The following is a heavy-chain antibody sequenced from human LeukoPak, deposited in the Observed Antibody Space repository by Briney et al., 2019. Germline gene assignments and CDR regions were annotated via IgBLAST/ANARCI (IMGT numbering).Heavy chain of an antibody. V-gene: IGHV3-53*01. CDR1: GFTVSSNY. CDR2: IYGGGST. D-gene: IGHD2-2*01. CDR3: ARRGRTQWRYCSSTSCHGFDY. Sequence: GGSLRLSCAASGFTVSSNYMSWVRQAPGKGLEWVSVIYGGGSTYYADSVKGRFTISRDTSKNTLNLQMNSLRAEDTAVYYCARRGRTQWRYCSSTSCHGFDYWGQGTLVTVSS. J-gene: IGHJ4*02.